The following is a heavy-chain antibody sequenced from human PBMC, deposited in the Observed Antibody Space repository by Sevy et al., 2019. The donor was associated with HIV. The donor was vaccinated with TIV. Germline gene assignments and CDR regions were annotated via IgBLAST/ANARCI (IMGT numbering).Heavy chain of an antibody. D-gene: IGHD3-10*01. V-gene: IGHV3-21*01. Sequence: GGSLRLSCAASGFTFSSYSMNWVRQAPGKGLEWVSSISGSSSFIYYADSVKGRFTISRDNAKNSLYLQMNSLRAEDTAVYYCARALDDYYGSGSYFDYWGQGTLVTVSS. CDR3: ARALDDYYGSGSYFDY. CDR2: ISGSSSFI. J-gene: IGHJ4*02. CDR1: GFTFSSYS.